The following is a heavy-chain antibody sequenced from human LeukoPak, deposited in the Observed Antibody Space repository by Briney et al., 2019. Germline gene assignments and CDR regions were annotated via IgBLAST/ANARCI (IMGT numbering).Heavy chain of an antibody. D-gene: IGHD2-15*01. J-gene: IGHJ5*02. CDR2: ISGSGGST. CDR3: AKVGLPYLLGDENWFDP. Sequence: PGGSLRLPCAASGFTFSSYAMSWVRQAPGKGLEWVSAISGSGGSTYYADSVKGRFTISRDNSKNTLYLQMNSLRAEDTAVYYCAKVGLPYLLGDENWFDPWGQGTLVTVSS. CDR1: GFTFSSYA. V-gene: IGHV3-23*01.